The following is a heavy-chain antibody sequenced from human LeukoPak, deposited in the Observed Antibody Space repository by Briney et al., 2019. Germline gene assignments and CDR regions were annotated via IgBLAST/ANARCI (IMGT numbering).Heavy chain of an antibody. CDR2: ISAYNGNT. J-gene: IGHJ4*02. Sequence: ASVKVSCKASGGTFSSYAISWVRQAPGQGLEWMGWISAYNGNTNYAQKLQGRVTMTTDTSTSTAYMELRSLRSDDTAVYYCARSATVKGGFDYWGQGTLVTVSS. CDR1: GGTFSSYA. V-gene: IGHV1-18*01. D-gene: IGHD4-17*01. CDR3: ARSATVKGGFDY.